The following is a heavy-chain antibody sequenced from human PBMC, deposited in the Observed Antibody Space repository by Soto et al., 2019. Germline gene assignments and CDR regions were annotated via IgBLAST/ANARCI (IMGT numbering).Heavy chain of an antibody. CDR1: GFTVSGST. V-gene: IGHV3-73*01. D-gene: IGHD6-19*01. Sequence: GGSLRLSCAASGFTVSGSTIHWVRQTSGKGLEWVGRIPSKTNTYATAYAASVKGRFTISRDDSKNTAYLQMNSLKTEDTAVYYCTRQHLDVPVASAIDYWGQGTLVTVSS. CDR2: IPSKTNTYAT. J-gene: IGHJ4*02. CDR3: TRQHLDVPVASAIDY.